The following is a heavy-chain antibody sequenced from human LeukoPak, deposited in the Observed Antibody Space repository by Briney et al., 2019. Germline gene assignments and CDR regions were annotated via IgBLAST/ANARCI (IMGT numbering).Heavy chain of an antibody. CDR1: GFTFNNYG. CDR2: IRYNGNNQ. V-gene: IGHV3-30*02. J-gene: IGHJ4*02. CDR3: ARRSGIAVAGAFDY. D-gene: IGHD6-19*01. Sequence: PGGSLRLSCAASGFTFNNYGMHWVRQAPGKGLEWVAFIRYNGNNQYYADSVKGRFTISGDNSKNTLYLQMNSLRAEDTAVYYCARRSGIAVAGAFDYWGQGTLVTVSS.